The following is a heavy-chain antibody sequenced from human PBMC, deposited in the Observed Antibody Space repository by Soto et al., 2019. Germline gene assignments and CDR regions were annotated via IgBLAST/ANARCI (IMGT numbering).Heavy chain of an antibody. D-gene: IGHD2-2*03. CDR2: INHSGST. CDR1: GGSFSGYY. Sequence: SETLSLTCAVYGGSFSGYYWSWIRQPPGKGLEWIGEINHSGSTNYNPSLKSRVTISVDTSKNQFSLKLSSVTAADTAVYYCARSSSLDNVGPMSLPNNWFDPWGQGTLVTVSS. J-gene: IGHJ5*02. V-gene: IGHV4-34*01. CDR3: ARSSSLDNVGPMSLPNNWFDP.